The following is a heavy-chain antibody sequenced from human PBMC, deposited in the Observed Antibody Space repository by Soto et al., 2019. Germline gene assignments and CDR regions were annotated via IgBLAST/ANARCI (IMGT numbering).Heavy chain of an antibody. CDR2: ISYDGINK. D-gene: IGHD3-3*01. J-gene: IGHJ6*02. V-gene: IGHV3-30*09. CDR1: YA. Sequence: YAMRCISQAQGKGLEWVAVISYDGINKYNADSVKGRFAVSRDNSKNTLYLQMNSLRAEDTAVYYCARGIFPYYYYGMDVWGQGTTVTVSS. CDR3: ARGIFPYYYYGMDV.